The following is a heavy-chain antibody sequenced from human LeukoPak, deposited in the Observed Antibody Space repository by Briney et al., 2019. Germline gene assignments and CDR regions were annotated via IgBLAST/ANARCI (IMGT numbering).Heavy chain of an antibody. CDR3: ARDGSGYCSTTSCTNFDY. J-gene: IGHJ4*02. CDR1: GGSISSSVYY. V-gene: IGHV4-39*07. D-gene: IGHD2-2*01. CDR2: IYYSGST. Sequence: PSETLSLTCIVSGGSISSSVYYWGWIRQPPGKGLEWIGSIYYSGSTHYNPSLKSRVTISLDTSKNQFFLKLNSVTAADTAVYYCARDGSGYCSTTSCTNFDYWGQGTLVTVSS.